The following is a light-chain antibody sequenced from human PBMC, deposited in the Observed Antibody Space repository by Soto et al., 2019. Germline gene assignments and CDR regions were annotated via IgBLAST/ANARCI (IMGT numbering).Light chain of an antibody. V-gene: IGKV3-15*01. J-gene: IGKJ4*01. CDR1: QDVRNT. Sequence: EVLMTQSPASLSVSPGDSVTFSCRASQDVRNTLDWYQHKPGQTPKLLIYETSTRATGVPARFRGSRSGTEFTLTINSLQSEDFAIYYCQQYNNLPLTFGGGTKVESK. CDR2: ETS. CDR3: QQYNNLPLT.